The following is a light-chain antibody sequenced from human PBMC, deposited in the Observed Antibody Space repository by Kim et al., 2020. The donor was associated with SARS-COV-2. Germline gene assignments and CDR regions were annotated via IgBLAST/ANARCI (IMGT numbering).Light chain of an antibody. V-gene: IGLV2-14*03. Sequence: SGSPRQSITISCTGTSGYNYVSWYQQHPGKAPKLMIYDVSNRPSGVSNRFSGSKSGSTASLTISGLQAEDEADYFCGSYTTTSIPIFGGGTKVTVL. J-gene: IGLJ2*01. CDR3: GSYTTTSIPI. CDR1: SGYNY. CDR2: DVS.